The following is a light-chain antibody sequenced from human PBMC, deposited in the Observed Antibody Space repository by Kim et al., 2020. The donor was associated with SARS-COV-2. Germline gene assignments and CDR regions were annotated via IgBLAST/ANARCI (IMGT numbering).Light chain of an antibody. CDR1: QDINTW. V-gene: IGKV1-12*01. CDR2: GAS. Sequence: IQLTQSPSSVSASVGDRVTITCRASQDINTWLGWYQQKPGKAPKLLIYGASNLQSGVPSRFSGSGSGTDFTLTIRRLQPDDCATYYCQQANSFPPWTFGQGTKVDIK. CDR3: QQANSFPPWT. J-gene: IGKJ1*01.